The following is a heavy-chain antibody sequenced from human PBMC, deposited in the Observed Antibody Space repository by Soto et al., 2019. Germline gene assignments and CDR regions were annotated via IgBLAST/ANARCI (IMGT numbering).Heavy chain of an antibody. D-gene: IGHD2-2*01. CDR1: GYTFTSYD. Sequence: QVQLVQSGAEVKKPGTSVKVSCKASGYTFTSYDINWVRQATGQGLEWMGWMNPNSGNTGYAQKFKGRVTMTRNTAISTAYMELSSLRSEDTAVYYCARRGYCISTSCYSKTAFDIWGQGTMVTVSS. CDR3: ARRGYCISTSCYSKTAFDI. CDR2: MNPNSGNT. V-gene: IGHV1-8*01. J-gene: IGHJ3*02.